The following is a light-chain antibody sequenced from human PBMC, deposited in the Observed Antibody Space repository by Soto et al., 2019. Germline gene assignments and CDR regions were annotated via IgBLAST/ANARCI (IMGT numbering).Light chain of an antibody. CDR2: DVS. J-gene: IGLJ2*01. V-gene: IGLV2-14*01. CDR3: SSYTRSRTVI. CDR1: NSDVGAYNY. Sequence: QTVVTQPASVSASPGQSITISCIGTNSDVGAYNYVCWYQQHPDKVPKLIIHDVSNRPSGVSNRFSGSKSDNTASLTISGLQAEDEADYYCSSYTRSRTVIFGGGTKVTVL.